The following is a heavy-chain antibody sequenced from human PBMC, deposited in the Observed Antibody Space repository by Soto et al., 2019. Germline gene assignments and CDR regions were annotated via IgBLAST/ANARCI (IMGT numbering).Heavy chain of an antibody. CDR1: GGSISSYY. Sequence: PSETLSLTCTVSGGSISSYYWSWIRQPPGKGLEWIGYIYYSGSTNYNPSLKSRVTISVDTSKNQFSLKLSSVTAADTAVYYCAGLGGEQLVPHFDYWGQGTLVTVSS. CDR3: AGLGGEQLVPHFDY. CDR2: IYYSGST. D-gene: IGHD6-13*01. V-gene: IGHV4-59*01. J-gene: IGHJ4*02.